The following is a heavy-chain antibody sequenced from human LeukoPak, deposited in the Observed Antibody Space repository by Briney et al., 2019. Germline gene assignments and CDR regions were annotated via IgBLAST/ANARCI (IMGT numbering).Heavy chain of an antibody. J-gene: IGHJ4*02. CDR2: ISYDGSNK. CDR3: AKDRLLDY. CDR1: GFTFSSYG. V-gene: IGHV3-30*18. Sequence: GGTLRLSCAASGFTFSSYGMHWVRQAPGKGLEWVAVISYDGSNKYYADSVKGRFTISRDNSKNTLYLQMNSLRAEDTAVYYCAKDRLLDYWGQGTLVTVSS. D-gene: IGHD5/OR15-5a*01.